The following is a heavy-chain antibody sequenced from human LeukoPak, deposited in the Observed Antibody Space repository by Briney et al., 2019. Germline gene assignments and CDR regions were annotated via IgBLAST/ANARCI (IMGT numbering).Heavy chain of an antibody. CDR1: GGPINSYY. Sequence: SETLSLTCTVSGGPINSYYWSWIRQPPGKGLEWIGYINYSGSANYNPSLKSRVTISVDTSKNQFSLKLSSVTAADTAVYYCAKRSFYYDSSGFLLDAFDIWGQGTMVIVSS. D-gene: IGHD3-22*01. V-gene: IGHV4-59*08. J-gene: IGHJ3*02. CDR3: AKRSFYYDSSGFLLDAFDI. CDR2: INYSGSA.